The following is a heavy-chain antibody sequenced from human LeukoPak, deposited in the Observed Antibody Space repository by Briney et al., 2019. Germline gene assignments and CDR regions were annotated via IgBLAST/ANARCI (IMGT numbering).Heavy chain of an antibody. Sequence: VASVKVSCKASGYTFTSYGISWVRQAPGQGLEWMGWISAYNGNTNYAQKLQGRVTMTTDTSTSTAYMELGSLRSDDTAVYYCARDEDWPDYRYYFDYWGQGTLVTVSS. CDR3: ARDEDWPDYRYYFDY. V-gene: IGHV1-18*01. CDR1: GYTFTSYG. D-gene: IGHD3-16*02. CDR2: ISAYNGNT. J-gene: IGHJ4*02.